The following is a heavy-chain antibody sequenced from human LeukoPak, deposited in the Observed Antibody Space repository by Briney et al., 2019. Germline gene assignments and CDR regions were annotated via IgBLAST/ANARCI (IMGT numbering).Heavy chain of an antibody. D-gene: IGHD6-19*01. Sequence: PSETLSLTCIVSGYSISSGSFWGWIRQPPGKGLEWIGGVYHSGSAYYNPSLKSRVTISADTSKNQFSLKLSSVTAADTAVYYCARLKEGGSGWYIYFDYWGQGTLVTVSS. CDR2: VYHSGSA. CDR3: ARLKEGGSGWYIYFDY. CDR1: GYSISSGSF. V-gene: IGHV4-38-2*02. J-gene: IGHJ4*02.